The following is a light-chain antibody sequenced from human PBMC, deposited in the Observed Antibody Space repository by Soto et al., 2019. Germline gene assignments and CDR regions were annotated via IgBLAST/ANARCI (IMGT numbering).Light chain of an antibody. CDR2: GAS. CDR3: QHYGTDGNLPRIT. V-gene: IGKV3-20*01. CDR1: QSIARNY. Sequence: PGESATLSCRASQSIARNYLAWYQQKPGQAPRLLIYGASNRATGIPDRFSGSGSGTDFTLTITGLEPEDFAVYSCQHYGTDGNLPRITFGQGERLEI. J-gene: IGKJ5*01.